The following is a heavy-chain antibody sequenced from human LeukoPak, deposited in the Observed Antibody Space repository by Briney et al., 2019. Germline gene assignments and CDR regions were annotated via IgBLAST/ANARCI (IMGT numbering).Heavy chain of an antibody. V-gene: IGHV1-18*01. J-gene: IGHJ4*02. CDR2: ISVYNGNT. Sequence: SVKVSCKASGGTFNNYAISWVRQAPGQGLEWMGWISVYNGNTNYVQKFQGRIIMTTDTSTSTAYMELRNLRSDDTAVYYCARVQPHRIHYDNSDYPTRNNYWGQGTLVTVSS. D-gene: IGHD3-22*01. CDR1: GGTFNNYA. CDR3: ARVQPHRIHYDNSDYPTRNNY.